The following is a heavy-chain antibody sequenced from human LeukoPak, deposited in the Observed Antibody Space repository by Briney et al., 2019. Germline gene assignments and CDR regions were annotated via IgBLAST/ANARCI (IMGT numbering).Heavy chain of an antibody. D-gene: IGHD1-26*01. CDR2: ISSGSSTI. CDR3: ARTLYSGSSFGY. CDR1: GFTFSSYG. Sequence: GGSLRLSCAASGFTFSSYGMNWVRQAPGKGLEWVSYISSGSSTIYYADSVKGRFTISRDNAKNSLYVQMNGLRAEDTAVYYCARTLYSGSSFGYWGQGTLVTVSS. J-gene: IGHJ4*02. V-gene: IGHV3-48*01.